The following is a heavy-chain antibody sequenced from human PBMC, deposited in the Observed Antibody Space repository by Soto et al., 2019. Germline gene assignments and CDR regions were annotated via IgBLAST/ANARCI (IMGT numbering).Heavy chain of an antibody. Sequence: QLQLQESGPGLVKPSETLSITCTVSGGSISSSSYYWGWIRQPPGKGLEWIGSIYYSGSTYYNPSLKRRVTISVDTSKNQFSLKRSSVTAADTAVYYCARSLTTVVTMDVWGQGTTVTVS. CDR3: ARSLTTVVTMDV. CDR1: GGSISSSSYY. V-gene: IGHV4-39*01. D-gene: IGHD4-17*01. J-gene: IGHJ6*02. CDR2: IYYSGST.